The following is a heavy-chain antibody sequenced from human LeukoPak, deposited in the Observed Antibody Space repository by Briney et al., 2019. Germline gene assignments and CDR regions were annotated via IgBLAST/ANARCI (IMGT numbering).Heavy chain of an antibody. CDR2: ISDYNGNT. V-gene: IGHV1-18*01. J-gene: IGHJ5*02. Sequence: ASVKVSCKASGYTFTSYGISWVRQAPGQGLEGMGWISDYNGNTNYAQKLPGRVTRTTDTSTSTAYMELRSLRSDDAAVYYCARDLYRDSLPVSWFDPWGQGTLVTVSS. D-gene: IGHD4-11*01. CDR1: GYTFTSYG. CDR3: ARDLYRDSLPVSWFDP.